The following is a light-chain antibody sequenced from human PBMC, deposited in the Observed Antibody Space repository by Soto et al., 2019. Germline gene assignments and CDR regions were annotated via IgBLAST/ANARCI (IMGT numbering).Light chain of an antibody. CDR3: CSYAGNRIFV. CDR1: SSDVGAYDL. J-gene: IGLJ2*01. CDR2: ENI. V-gene: IGLV2-23*01. Sequence: QSALTQPVSVSGSPGQSITISCIGTSSDVGAYDLVSWYQQYPGTAPRLIIYENIRRPSGTDSRFSGSKSGNTAALTISGLRAEDESNYHCCSYAGNRIFVFGGGTKVTVL.